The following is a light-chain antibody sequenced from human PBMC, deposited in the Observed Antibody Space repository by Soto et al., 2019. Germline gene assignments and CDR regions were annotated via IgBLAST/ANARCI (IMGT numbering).Light chain of an antibody. V-gene: IGLV2-14*03. CDR1: ISDVGSYNY. J-gene: IGLJ1*01. Sequence: QSVLTQPASVSGSPGQSITISCTGTISDVGSYNYVSWYQQYPGKAPKLMIYDVSTRPSGFSDRFSGSKSGNTASLTISGLRAEDEADYYCGSYTTSSNYGFGTGTKLTVL. CDR2: DVS. CDR3: GSYTTSSNYG.